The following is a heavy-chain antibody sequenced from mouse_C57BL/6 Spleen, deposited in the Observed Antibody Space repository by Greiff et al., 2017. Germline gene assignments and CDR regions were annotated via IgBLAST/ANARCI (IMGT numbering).Heavy chain of an antibody. CDR2: ISGGGSYI. CDR1: GFTFSGYA. D-gene: IGHD2-5*01. Sequence: EVQLVESGGGLVKPGGSLKLSCAASGFTFSGYAMSWVRQAPEKRLEWVASISGGGSYIYYPDNVKGRFTISRDNAKNHLYLQMSHLKSEDTAMXYFVRYRDSNYYKDYWGQGTLVTVSS. J-gene: IGHJ4*01. V-gene: IGHV5-4*01. CDR3: VRYRDSNYYKDY.